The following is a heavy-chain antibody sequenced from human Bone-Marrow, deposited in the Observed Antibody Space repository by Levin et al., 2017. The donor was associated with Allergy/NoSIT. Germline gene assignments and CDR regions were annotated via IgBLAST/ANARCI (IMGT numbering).Heavy chain of an antibody. CDR1: GYSFTSYW. CDR2: IYPGDSDT. D-gene: IGHD1-26*01. CDR3: ARHSRGEWELQNFDY. V-gene: IGHV5-51*01. Sequence: GESLKISCQGSGYSFTSYWIGWVRQMPGKGLEWMGIIYPGDSDTRYSPSFQGQVTISADKSISTAYLQWSSLKASDTAMYYCARHSRGEWELQNFDYWGQGTLVTVSS. J-gene: IGHJ4*02.